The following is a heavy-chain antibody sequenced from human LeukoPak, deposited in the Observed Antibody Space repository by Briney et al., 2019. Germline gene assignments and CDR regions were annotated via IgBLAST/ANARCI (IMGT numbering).Heavy chain of an antibody. CDR3: ARGRILTGYYRRNWFDP. D-gene: IGHD3-9*01. Sequence: SETLSLTCAVYGGSFSGYYWSWIRQPPGKGLEWIGEINHSGSTNYNPSLKSRVTISVDMSKNQFSLKLSSVTAADTAVYYCARGRILTGYYRRNWFDPWGQGTLVTVSS. CDR1: GGSFSGYY. V-gene: IGHV4-34*01. J-gene: IGHJ5*02. CDR2: INHSGST.